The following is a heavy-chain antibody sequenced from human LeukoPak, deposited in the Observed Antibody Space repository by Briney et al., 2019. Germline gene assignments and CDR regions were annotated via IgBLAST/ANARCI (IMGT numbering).Heavy chain of an antibody. Sequence: GGSLRLSCATSGFTFSNAWMNWVRQAPGKGLEWVGRIRSNSDGGTIDYAAPVKGRFTLSRDDSKTTLYLQVNSLQTEDTAVYYCATDFYDSTWGQGTLVTVSS. J-gene: IGHJ5*02. CDR2: IRSNSDGGTI. CDR3: ATDFYDST. V-gene: IGHV3-15*07. D-gene: IGHD3-22*01. CDR1: GFTFSNAW.